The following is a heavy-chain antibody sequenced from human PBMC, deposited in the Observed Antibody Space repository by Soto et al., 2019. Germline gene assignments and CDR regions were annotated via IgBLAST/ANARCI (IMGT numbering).Heavy chain of an antibody. CDR2: MNPNSGNT. CDR3: ARALSNVAAAGSWFDP. Sequence: GTSVKVYCKASGYTFTSYDINWVRQATGQGLEWMGWMNPNSGNTGYAQKFQGRVTMTRNTSISTAYMELSSLRSEDTAVYYCARALSNVAAAGSWFDPWGQGTLVTVSS. CDR1: GYTFTSYD. V-gene: IGHV1-8*01. D-gene: IGHD6-13*01. J-gene: IGHJ5*02.